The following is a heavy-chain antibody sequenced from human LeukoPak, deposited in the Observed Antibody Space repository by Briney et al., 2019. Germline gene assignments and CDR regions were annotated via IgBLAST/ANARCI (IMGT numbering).Heavy chain of an antibody. Sequence: GGSLRLSCAASGFTFNSYAMSWVRQAPGKGLEWVSSTSTSDDRTYYADSVNGRFTISRDNAETSVYLQMNSLRAEDTAVYYCARFPGGIGSPFYYFHSWGQGTLVTVSP. CDR2: TSTSDDRT. V-gene: IGHV3-23*01. D-gene: IGHD3-16*01. CDR1: GFTFNSYA. J-gene: IGHJ4*02. CDR3: ARFPGGIGSPFYYFHS.